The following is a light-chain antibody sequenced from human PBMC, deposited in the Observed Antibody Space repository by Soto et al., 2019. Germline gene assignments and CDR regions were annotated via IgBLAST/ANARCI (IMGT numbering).Light chain of an antibody. J-gene: IGLJ3*02. CDR2: SNN. CDR1: SSNIGSNT. Sequence: QSVLTQPPSASGTPGQRVTISCSGSSSNIGSNTVNWYQQLPGAAPKLLMYSNNQRPSGVPDRFSGSKSGTSASLAISGLQSEDEADYYCGTWDSSLSAWVFGGGTKLTVL. CDR3: GTWDSSLSAWV. V-gene: IGLV1-44*01.